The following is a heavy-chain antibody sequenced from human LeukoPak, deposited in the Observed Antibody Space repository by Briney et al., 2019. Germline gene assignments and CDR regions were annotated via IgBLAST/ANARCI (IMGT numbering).Heavy chain of an antibody. J-gene: IGHJ4*02. V-gene: IGHV4-59*01. Sequence: SETLSLTCTVSGSSISSYYWSWIRQPPGKGLEWIGYIYYSGSTNYNPSLKSRVTISVDTSKNQFSLKLSSVTAADTAVYYCASGGYPEDYWGQGTLVTVSS. CDR3: ASGGYPEDY. CDR1: GSSISSYY. D-gene: IGHD5-12*01. CDR2: IYYSGST.